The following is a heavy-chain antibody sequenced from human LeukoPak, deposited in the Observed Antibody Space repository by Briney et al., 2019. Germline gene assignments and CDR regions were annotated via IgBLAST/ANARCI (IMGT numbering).Heavy chain of an antibody. V-gene: IGHV3-23*01. J-gene: IGHJ3*02. CDR2: ISGSGSRT. Sequence: GGSLRLSCAASGFTYSSYGMTWVRQAPGKGLEWVSGISGSGSRTDYADSVKGRFTISRDNDKNTLYLQMNSLRAEDTAAYYCAKGSREWELLDAFDIWGQGTMVTVSS. D-gene: IGHD1-26*01. CDR3: AKGSREWELLDAFDI. CDR1: GFTYSSYG.